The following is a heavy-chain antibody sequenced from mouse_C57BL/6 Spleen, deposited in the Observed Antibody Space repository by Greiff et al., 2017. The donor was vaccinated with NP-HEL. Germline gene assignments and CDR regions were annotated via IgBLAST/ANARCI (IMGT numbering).Heavy chain of an antibody. D-gene: IGHD2-4*01. V-gene: IGHV1-69*01. J-gene: IGHJ4*01. CDR3: ARKGYDYDGYAMDY. CDR1: GYTFTSYW. CDR2: IDPSDSYT. Sequence: QVQLQQPGAELVMPGASVKLSCKASGYTFTSYWMHWVKQRPGQGLEWIGEIDPSDSYTNYNQKFKGKSTLTVDKSSSTAYMQLSSLTSEDSAVYDCARKGYDYDGYAMDYWGQGTSVTVSS.